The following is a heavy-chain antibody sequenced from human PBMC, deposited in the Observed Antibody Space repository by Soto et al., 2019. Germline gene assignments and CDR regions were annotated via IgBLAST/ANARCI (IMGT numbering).Heavy chain of an antibody. CDR1: GFSLSTSGVG. CDR3: AHRYYDFWSDPGGFDP. J-gene: IGHJ5*02. V-gene: IGHV2-5*01. D-gene: IGHD3-3*01. CDR2: IYWNDDK. Sequence: SCPTLVNPTQTLTLTCTFSGFSLSTSGVGVGWIRQPPGKALEWLALIYWNDDKRYSPSLKSRLTITKDTSKNQVVLTMTNMDPVDTATYYCAHRYYDFWSDPGGFDPWGQGALVTVSS.